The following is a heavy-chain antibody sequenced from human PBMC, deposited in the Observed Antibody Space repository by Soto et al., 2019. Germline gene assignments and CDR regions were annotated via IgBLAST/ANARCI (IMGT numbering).Heavy chain of an antibody. CDR2: IIPIFGTA. CDR3: ARDTGGYSYGYVFGMDV. D-gene: IGHD5-18*01. V-gene: IGHV1-69*13. J-gene: IGHJ6*02. Sequence: SVKVSCKASGGTFSSYAISWVRQAPGQGLEWMGGIIPIFGTANYAQKFQGRVTITADESTSTAYMELSSLRSEDTAVYYGARDTGGYSYGYVFGMDVWGQGTTVTVSS. CDR1: GGTFSSYA.